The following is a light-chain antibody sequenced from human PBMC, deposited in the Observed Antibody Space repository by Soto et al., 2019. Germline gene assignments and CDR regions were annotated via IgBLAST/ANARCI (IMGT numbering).Light chain of an antibody. CDR3: QHYNNWPPWT. CDR1: QSVSTN. J-gene: IGKJ1*01. Sequence: EIVMTQSPATLSVSPGERATLSCRASQSVSTNLAWYQQKPGQAPRLLIYGASTRATGIPARFSGSGSVKEFTLTISSLQSEDFAVYYCQHYNNWPPWTFGQGTKVEIK. V-gene: IGKV3-15*01. CDR2: GAS.